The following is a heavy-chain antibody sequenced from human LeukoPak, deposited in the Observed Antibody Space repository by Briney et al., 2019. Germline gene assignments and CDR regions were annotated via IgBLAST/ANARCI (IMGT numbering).Heavy chain of an antibody. J-gene: IGHJ3*01. CDR3: ARDLASGNHPDGFDV. D-gene: IGHD1-14*01. CDR2: MLYDGSGI. CDR1: GFSFRLYG. V-gene: IGHV3-33*05. Sequence: PGGSLRLSCAASGFSFRLYGMHWVRQAPGKGLEWVALMLYDGSGIYYADSVKGRFSVSRDNSNYMFYLQMTSLRAEDSAVYYCARDLASGNHPDGFDVWAQGTLVTVPS.